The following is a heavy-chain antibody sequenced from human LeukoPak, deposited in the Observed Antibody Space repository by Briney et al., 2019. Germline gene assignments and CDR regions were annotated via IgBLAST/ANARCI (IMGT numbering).Heavy chain of an antibody. D-gene: IGHD6-19*01. CDR3: AKDGSSGWSSGWFDP. J-gene: IGHJ5*02. V-gene: IGHV3-74*01. CDR2: IASDGSST. CDR1: GFTFSSYW. Sequence: GGSLRLSCAASGFTFSSYWMNWVRQAPGKGLVWVSCIASDGSSTTYADSVKGRFSISRDNAKNTLYLQMNSLRVEDTAVYYCAKDGSSGWSSGWFDPWGQGTLVTVSS.